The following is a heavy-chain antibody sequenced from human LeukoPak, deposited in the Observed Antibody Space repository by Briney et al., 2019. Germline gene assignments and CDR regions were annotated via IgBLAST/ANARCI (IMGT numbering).Heavy chain of an antibody. CDR1: GCSFSSYY. CDR2: IYISGSN. V-gene: IGHV4-4*07. D-gene: IGHD1-1*01. CDR3: ARDRGPWNDDGFDY. J-gene: IGHJ4*02. Sequence: PSETLSLTCSVSGCSFSSYYWRWIRQPPGKGLEWIGRIYISGSNNYNPSLERRVTISVDTYKNQFSLKLSSVPAADTAVYYCARDRGPWNDDGFDYWGEGALVTVSS.